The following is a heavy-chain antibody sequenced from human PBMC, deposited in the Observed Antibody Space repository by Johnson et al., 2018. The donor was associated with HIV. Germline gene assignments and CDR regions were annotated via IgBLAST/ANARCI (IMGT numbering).Heavy chain of an antibody. V-gene: IGHV3-30*02. CDR2: IRYDGSNK. J-gene: IGHJ3*02. D-gene: IGHD6-13*01. Sequence: QMQLVESGGGVVQPGGSLRLSCAASGFTFSSYGMHWVRQAPGKGLEWVAFIRYDGSNKYYVDSVKGRFTISRDNSKNTLSLQMNSLRAEDTAVYYCAREQELIVERAFDIWGQGTMVTVSS. CDR1: GFTFSSYG. CDR3: AREQELIVERAFDI.